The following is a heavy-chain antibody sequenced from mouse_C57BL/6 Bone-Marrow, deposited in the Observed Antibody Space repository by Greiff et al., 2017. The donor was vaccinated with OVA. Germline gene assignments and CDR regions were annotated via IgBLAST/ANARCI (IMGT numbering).Heavy chain of an antibody. Sequence: EVKLQESGPGLVKPSQSLSLTCSVTGYSITSGYYWNWIRQFPGNKLEWMGYISYDGSNNYNPSLKNRISITRDTSTNQFFLKLNSVTTEDTATYYCARQDYVLYWYFDVWGTGTTVTVSS. CDR1: GYSITSGYY. CDR3: ARQDYVLYWYFDV. CDR2: ISYDGSN. D-gene: IGHD2-4*01. J-gene: IGHJ1*03. V-gene: IGHV3-6*01.